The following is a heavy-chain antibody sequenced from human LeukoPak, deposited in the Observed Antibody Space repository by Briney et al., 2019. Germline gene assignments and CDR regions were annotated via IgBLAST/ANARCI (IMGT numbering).Heavy chain of an antibody. Sequence: PGGSLRLSCAAAGFTFSSYAMTWVRQAPGKGLEWVSSISGNGGNTHHADSVKGRFTVSRDNSKNTLYMQMNSLRAEDTAVYYCARWGFDYWGQGTLVTVSS. CDR2: ISGNGGNT. V-gene: IGHV3-23*01. CDR3: ARWGFDY. D-gene: IGHD7-27*01. CDR1: GFTFSSYA. J-gene: IGHJ4*02.